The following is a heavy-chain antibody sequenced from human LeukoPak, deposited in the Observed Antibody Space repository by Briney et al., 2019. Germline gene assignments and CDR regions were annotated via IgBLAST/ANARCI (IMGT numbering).Heavy chain of an antibody. CDR3: AKDGPLLWFGPTDA. V-gene: IGHV3-23*01. Sequence: GGSLRLSCVASGVTFSTYGMSWVRQAPGKGLEWVAAVSSTGSGTYYPDSLKGRFIISRDNSQNTVFLQMSSLRPEDTAFYFCAKDGPLLWFGPTDAWGQGILVTVSS. CDR1: GVTFSTYG. CDR2: VSSTGSGT. D-gene: IGHD3-10*01. J-gene: IGHJ5*02.